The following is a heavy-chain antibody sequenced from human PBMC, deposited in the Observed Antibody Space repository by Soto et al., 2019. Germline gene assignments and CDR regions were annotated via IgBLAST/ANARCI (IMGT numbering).Heavy chain of an antibody. CDR1: GFTFSSYD. D-gene: IGHD3-10*01. CDR2: IGTAGDT. CDR3: ARGATMVRGVILDAFDI. J-gene: IGHJ3*02. V-gene: IGHV3-13*04. Sequence: PGGSLRLSCAASGFTFSSYDMHWVRQATGKGLEWVSAIGTAGDTYFPGSVKGRFTLSRENAKNSLYLQMNSLRAGDTAVYYCARGATMVRGVILDAFDIWGQGTMVTVS.